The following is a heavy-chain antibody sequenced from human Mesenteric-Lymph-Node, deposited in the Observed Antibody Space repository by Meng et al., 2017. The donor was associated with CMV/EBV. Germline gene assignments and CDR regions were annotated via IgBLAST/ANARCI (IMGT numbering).Heavy chain of an antibody. J-gene: IGHJ4*02. V-gene: IGHV4-34*01. D-gene: IGHD3-3*01. CDR3: ARRPYYDFWGGDY. CDR2: INHSGST. CDR1: GGSFSGYY. Sequence: SETLSLTCAVYGGSFSGYYWSWIRQPPGKGLEWIGEINHSGSTNYNPSLKSRVTISVDTSKNQFSLKLSSVTAADTAVYYCARRPYYDFWGGDYWGQGTLVTVSS.